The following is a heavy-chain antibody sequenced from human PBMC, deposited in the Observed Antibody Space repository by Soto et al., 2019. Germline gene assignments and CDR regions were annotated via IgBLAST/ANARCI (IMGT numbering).Heavy chain of an antibody. CDR3: ARGPLVDAFDI. CDR2: IYYSGST. D-gene: IGHD2-21*01. Sequence: LTCTVSGGSISSGGYYWSWIRQHPGKGLEWIGYIYYSGSTYYDPSLKSRVTISVDTSKNQFSLKLSSVTAADTAVYYCARGPLVDAFDIWGQGTMVTVS. J-gene: IGHJ3*02. CDR1: GGSISSGGYY. V-gene: IGHV4-31*03.